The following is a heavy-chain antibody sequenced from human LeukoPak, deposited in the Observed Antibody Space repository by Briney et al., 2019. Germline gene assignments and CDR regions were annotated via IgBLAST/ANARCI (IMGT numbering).Heavy chain of an antibody. CDR2: IDPSGGTT. CDR3: ARGIYSSSPANPYGMDV. D-gene: IGHD6-13*01. CDR1: GYIFSTYY. Sequence: ASVKVSCKASGYIFSTYYMHWVRQAPGQGLEWIGIIDPSGGTTTYAQKFQGRVTMTRDTSTSAIYMELSSLRSEDTAVYYCARGIYSSSPANPYGMDVWGQGTTVTVSS. V-gene: IGHV1-46*01. J-gene: IGHJ6*02.